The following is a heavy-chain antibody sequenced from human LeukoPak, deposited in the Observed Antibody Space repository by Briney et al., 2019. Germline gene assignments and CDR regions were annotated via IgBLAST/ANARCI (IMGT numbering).Heavy chain of an antibody. D-gene: IGHD5-12*01. CDR3: ARGPSGYHNT. V-gene: IGHV3-15*01. J-gene: IGHJ4*02. CDR1: GFTFSNAW. Sequence: PGGSLRLSCAASGFTFSNAWMSWVRQAPGKGLEWVGRIKSNPDGETTAYAAPVKGRFTISRDDSKNTLYLQMNSLRAEDTAVYYCARGPSGYHNTGGQGTLVTVSS. CDR2: IKSNPDGETT.